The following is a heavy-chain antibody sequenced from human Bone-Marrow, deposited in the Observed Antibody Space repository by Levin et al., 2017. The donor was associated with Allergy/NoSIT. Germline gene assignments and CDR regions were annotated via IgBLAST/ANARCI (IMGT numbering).Heavy chain of an antibody. CDR3: TSQIPLSRNYDYYMDV. CDR2: IRSKANSYAT. V-gene: IGHV3-73*01. J-gene: IGHJ6*03. Sequence: ASVKVSCSASGFTFSGSAMHWVRQASGKGLEWVGRIRSKANSYATAYAASVKGRFTISRDDSKNTAYLQMNSLKTEDTAVYYCTSQIPLSRNYDYYMDVWGKGTTVTVSS. D-gene: IGHD2-2*02. CDR1: GFTFSGSA.